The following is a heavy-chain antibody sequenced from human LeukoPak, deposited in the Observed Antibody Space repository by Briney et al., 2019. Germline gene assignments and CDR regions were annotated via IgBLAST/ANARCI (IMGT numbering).Heavy chain of an antibody. J-gene: IGHJ5*02. CDR2: IYYSGSA. CDR1: GGSVSSGSYY. V-gene: IGHV4-61*01. CDR3: ARGFGDWGLSWFDP. Sequence: SETLSLTCTVSGGSVSSGSYYWSWIRQPPGKGLEWIGYIYYSGSAKYNPSLKSRVTISVDTSKNQFSLKLTSVTAADTAVYYCARGFGDWGLSWFDPWGEGTLVTVSS. D-gene: IGHD3-10*01.